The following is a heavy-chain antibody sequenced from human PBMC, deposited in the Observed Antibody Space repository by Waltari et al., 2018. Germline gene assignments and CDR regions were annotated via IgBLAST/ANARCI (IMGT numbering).Heavy chain of an antibody. CDR2: IKYDGNNK. J-gene: IGHJ3*01. CDR1: GFNFDSSG. Sequence: QVQLVESGGGVVQPGGSLTISCTASGFNFDSSGMHWVRQTPGKSLELVAFIKYDGNNKYYADSMQGRFTISRDNSKDMLYLQINSLRGDDAAVYYCVKDGDYSLPGYDAFDVWGQGTVVSVSS. D-gene: IGHD4-17*01. V-gene: IGHV3-30*02. CDR3: VKDGDYSLPGYDAFDV.